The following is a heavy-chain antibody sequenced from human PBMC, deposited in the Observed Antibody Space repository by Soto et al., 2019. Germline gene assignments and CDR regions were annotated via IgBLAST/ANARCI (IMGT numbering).Heavy chain of an antibody. D-gene: IGHD4-17*01. V-gene: IGHV3-30*18. J-gene: IGHJ4*02. CDR2: ISYDGSHK. CDR1: GFTFSDYV. Sequence: QVQLVESGGGVVQPGRSLRLSCAASGFTFSDYVMHWVRQAPGKGLEWVAVISYDGSHKYYADSVKGRFTTPRDNLKNTLYLQMDSLRAEDTTVYYCAKQGAVTTTFYFDYWGQGTLVTVSS. CDR3: AKQGAVTTTFYFDY.